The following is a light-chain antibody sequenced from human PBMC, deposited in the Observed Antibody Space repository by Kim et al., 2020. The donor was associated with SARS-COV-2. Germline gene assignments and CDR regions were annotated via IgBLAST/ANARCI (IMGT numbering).Light chain of an antibody. CDR1: QGINNY. CDR2: AAS. CDR3: QHYDNAPFT. Sequence: SASVGDRVTITCRARQGINNYLAWYQQKPGKVPKLLIYAASTLQSGVPSRFSGSGSGTDFTLTISVLQAEDVATYYCQHYDNAPFTFGLGTKLEI. J-gene: IGKJ2*01. V-gene: IGKV1-27*01.